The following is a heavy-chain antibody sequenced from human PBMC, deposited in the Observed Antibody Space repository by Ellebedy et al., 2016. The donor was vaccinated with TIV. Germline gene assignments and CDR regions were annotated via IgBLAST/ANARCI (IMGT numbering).Heavy chain of an antibody. Sequence: SETLSLTXTVSGDSISSSSDYWVWIRQPPGKGLEWIGTISNRDRTDYNPSLKSRVFILVDASKNQFFLKLTSATAADTAVYYCATFNQYYTYLGVWGKGTTVTVSS. CDR1: GDSISSSSDY. J-gene: IGHJ6*03. V-gene: IGHV4-39*01. CDR3: ATFNQYYTYLGV. CDR2: ISNRDRT. D-gene: IGHD1-14*01.